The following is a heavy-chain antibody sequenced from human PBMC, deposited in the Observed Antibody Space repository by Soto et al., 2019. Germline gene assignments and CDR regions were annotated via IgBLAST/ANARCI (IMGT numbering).Heavy chain of an antibody. D-gene: IGHD5-12*01. CDR1: GFSFNSYA. J-gene: IGHJ4*02. V-gene: IGHV3-23*01. Sequence: EVQLLESGGGLVQPGGSLRLSCAAPGFSFNSYAMVWVRQAPGKGLEWVSVISARGGSSYFADSVKGRFTISRDNSKNVLSLEMNSLSAEDTAIYFCAKGSIEYSASVDNWGQGTLVLVSS. CDR3: AKGSIEYSASVDN. CDR2: ISARGGSS.